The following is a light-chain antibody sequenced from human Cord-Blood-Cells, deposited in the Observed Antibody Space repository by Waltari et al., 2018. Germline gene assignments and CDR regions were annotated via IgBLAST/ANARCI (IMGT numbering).Light chain of an antibody. V-gene: IGLV2-23*02. CDR2: EVS. CDR1: SSDVGSYNL. CDR3: CSYAGSSTSLV. J-gene: IGLJ1*01. Sequence: QSALTQPASVSGSPGQSITLSCTGTSSDVGSYNLVSWYQQHPGKAPKLMIYEVSKRPSGVSNRFAGSKSGNTASLTISGLQAEDEADYYCCSYAGSSTSLVFGTGTKVTVL.